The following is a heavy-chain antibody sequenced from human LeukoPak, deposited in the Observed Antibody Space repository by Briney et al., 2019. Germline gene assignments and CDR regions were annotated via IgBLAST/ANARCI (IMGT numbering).Heavy chain of an antibody. CDR1: GFTFSSYT. J-gene: IGHJ4*02. CDR2: VSASGSAT. Sequence: GGSLRLSCAASGFTFSSYTMNWVRQAPGEGLEWGSYVSASGSATYYGDSVKGRFTISRDNAKNSVYMQMNSLRDEDTAVYYCARISGLGAREYLDHWGQGTLVTVSS. D-gene: IGHD2/OR15-2a*01. V-gene: IGHV3-48*02. CDR3: ARISGLGAREYLDH.